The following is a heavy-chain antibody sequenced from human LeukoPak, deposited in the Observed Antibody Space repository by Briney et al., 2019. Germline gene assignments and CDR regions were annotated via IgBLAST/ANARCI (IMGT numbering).Heavy chain of an antibody. CDR1: GDSISTSTYY. CDR3: ARVLRTHRDPLPNWFDP. Sequence: PSETLSPTCTVSGDSISTSTYYWGWIRQPPGKGLEWIGSVSYTENTHFNPSLKSRVTISIDTSKNHLSLNLTSVTAADTAVYFCARVLRTHRDPLPNWFDPWGQGTLVTVSS. V-gene: IGHV4-39*07. D-gene: IGHD3-10*01. J-gene: IGHJ5*02. CDR2: VSYTENT.